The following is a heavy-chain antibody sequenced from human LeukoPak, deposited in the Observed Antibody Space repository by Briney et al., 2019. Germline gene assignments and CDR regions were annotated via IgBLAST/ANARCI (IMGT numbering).Heavy chain of an antibody. D-gene: IGHD6-25*01. CDR1: GFTFSNYG. CDR2: ISSSSSYI. Sequence: GGSLRLSCAASGFTFSNYGMHWVRQAPGKGLEWVSSISSSSSYIYYAVSVKGRFTISRDNAKNSLYLQMNSLRAEDTAVYYCARGYSSGPVDYWGQGTLVTVSS. J-gene: IGHJ4*02. CDR3: ARGYSSGPVDY. V-gene: IGHV3-21*01.